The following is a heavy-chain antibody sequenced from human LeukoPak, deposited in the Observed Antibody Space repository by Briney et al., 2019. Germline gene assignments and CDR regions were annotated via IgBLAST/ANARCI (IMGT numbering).Heavy chain of an antibody. D-gene: IGHD6-19*01. CDR2: ISDSGSIT. J-gene: IGHJ4*02. CDR1: GFTFSSYS. V-gene: IGHV3-23*01. CDR3: AKDARRTSGWYFFDY. Sequence: GGSLRLSCAASGFTFSSYSMNWVRQAPGKGLEWVSVISDSGSITYYADSVKGRFTISRDNSKNTLFLQMNSLRAEDTAVYYCAKDARRTSGWYFFDYWGQGSLVTVSS.